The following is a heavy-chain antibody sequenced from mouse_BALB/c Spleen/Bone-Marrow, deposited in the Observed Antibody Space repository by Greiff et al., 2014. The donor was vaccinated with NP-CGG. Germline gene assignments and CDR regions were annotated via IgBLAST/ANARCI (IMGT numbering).Heavy chain of an antibody. CDR3: ARSYGSSPFDY. Sequence: VQLQQSGAELVKPGASVKLSCTASGFNIKDTYMHWVKQRPEQGLEWIGRIDPANGNTKYDPKFQGKATITADTSSNTAYLQRSSLTSEDTAVYYWARSYGSSPFDYWGQGTTLTVSS. V-gene: IGHV14-3*02. D-gene: IGHD1-1*01. CDR1: GFNIKDTY. J-gene: IGHJ2*01. CDR2: IDPANGNT.